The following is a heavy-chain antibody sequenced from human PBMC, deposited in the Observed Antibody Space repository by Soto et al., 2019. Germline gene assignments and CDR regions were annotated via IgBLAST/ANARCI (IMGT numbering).Heavy chain of an antibody. CDR3: ARDKKTCFVYYYYYGMDV. D-gene: IGHD3-3*01. J-gene: IGHJ6*02. V-gene: IGHV3-48*03. CDR2: IRSSGSTR. CDR1: GFTFSRYE. Sequence: AESLSLSGAVSGFTFSRYEMNWVRQAPGKGLEWVSYIRSSGSTRYNADYVMRRFTSSRVTRNNSLYMEMNSLRAENTAVYYCARDKKTCFVYYYYYGMDVWGQGTMVTVSS.